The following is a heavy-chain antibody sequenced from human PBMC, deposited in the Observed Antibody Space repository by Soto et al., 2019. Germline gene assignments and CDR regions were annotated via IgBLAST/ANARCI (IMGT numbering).Heavy chain of an antibody. CDR1: GFTFSSYA. CDR2: ISGSGGST. V-gene: IGHV3-23*01. Sequence: GSLRLSCAASGFTFSSYAMSWVRQAPGKGLEWVSAISGSGGSTYYADSVKGRFTISRDNSKNTLYLQMNSLRAEDTAVYYCAKDLTGYDFWSGYYRGQDYWGQGTLVTVSS. D-gene: IGHD3-3*01. J-gene: IGHJ4*02. CDR3: AKDLTGYDFWSGYYRGQDY.